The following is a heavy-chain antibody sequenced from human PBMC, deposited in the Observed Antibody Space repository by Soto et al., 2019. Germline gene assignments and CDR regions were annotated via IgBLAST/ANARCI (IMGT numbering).Heavy chain of an antibody. CDR1: GGSFSGYY. CDR3: ARGAAAGDNYYYGMDV. J-gene: IGHJ6*02. CDR2: INHSGST. Sequence: SETLSLTCAVYGGSFSGYYWSWIRQPPGKGLEWIGEINHSGSTNYNPSLKSRVTISVDTSKNQFSLKLSSVTAADTAVYYCARGAAAGDNYYYGMDVWGQGTKVT. V-gene: IGHV4-34*01. D-gene: IGHD6-13*01.